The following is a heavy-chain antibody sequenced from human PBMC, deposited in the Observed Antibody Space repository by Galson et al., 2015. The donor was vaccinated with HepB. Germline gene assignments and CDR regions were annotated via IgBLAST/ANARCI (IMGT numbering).Heavy chain of an antibody. CDR3: ARGGIGLNWFDS. CDR1: GDSVSSQGGA. D-gene: IGHD2-15*01. V-gene: IGHV6-1*01. J-gene: IGHJ5*01. Sequence: CAISGDSVSSQGGAWNWIRQSPSRGLEWLGRTYYRSNYYNDYAVSVKSRIIINPDTSMNQFSLQLNSVTPDDTAVYYCARGGIGLNWFDSWGQGTLVTVSS. CDR2: TYYRSNYYN.